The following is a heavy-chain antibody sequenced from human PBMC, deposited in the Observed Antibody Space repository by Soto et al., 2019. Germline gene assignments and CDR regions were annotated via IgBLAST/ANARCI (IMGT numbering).Heavy chain of an antibody. CDR1: GGSFSGYY. J-gene: IGHJ4*02. CDR2: INHSGST. V-gene: IGHV4-34*01. Sequence: SLTCAVYGGSFSGYYWSWIRQPPGKGLEWIGEINHSGSTNYNPSLKSRVTISVDTSKNQFSLKLSSVTAADTAVYYCARGPAGGAPLDYWGQGTLVTVS. D-gene: IGHD3-16*01. CDR3: ARGPAGGAPLDY.